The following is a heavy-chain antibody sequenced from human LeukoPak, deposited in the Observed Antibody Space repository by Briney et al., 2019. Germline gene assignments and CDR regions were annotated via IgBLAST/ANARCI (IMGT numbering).Heavy chain of an antibody. V-gene: IGHV4-59*01. CDR3: ARGPIYVSGSPYFDN. D-gene: IGHD3-10*01. CDR2: INYTGST. J-gene: IGHJ4*02. CDR1: GGSISTYY. Sequence: SETLSLTCTVSGGSISTYYWSWIRQPPGKRLXXXXXINYTGSTNYNPSLKXRVTIXVDTSKNQFSLKLISVTAADTAVYYCARGPIYVSGSPYFDNWGQGTLVTVSS.